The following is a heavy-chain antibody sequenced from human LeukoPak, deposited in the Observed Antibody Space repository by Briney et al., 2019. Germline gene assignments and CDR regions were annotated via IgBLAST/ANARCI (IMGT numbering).Heavy chain of an antibody. D-gene: IGHD5-18*01. Sequence: ASVTVSCMASGYTFTRYYMHWVRQAPGQGLEWMGWINPNRSGTNYAQKFQGRVTMTRDTSISTAYMELSRLRSDDTGVYYCARAADTAMAHFDYWGQGSLVTVSS. CDR2: INPNRSGT. CDR3: ARAADTAMAHFDY. CDR1: GYTFTRYY. V-gene: IGHV1-2*02. J-gene: IGHJ4*02.